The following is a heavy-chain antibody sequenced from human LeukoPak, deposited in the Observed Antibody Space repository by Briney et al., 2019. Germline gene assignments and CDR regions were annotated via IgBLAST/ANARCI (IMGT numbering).Heavy chain of an antibody. Sequence: GASVKVSCKASGYTFTSYDINWVRQATGQGLEWMGWMNPNSGNTGYAQKFQGRVTMTRNTSISTAYMELSSLRSEDTAVYYCARGQGDYSNRDYYYYGMDVWGQGTTVTVSS. J-gene: IGHJ6*02. V-gene: IGHV1-8*01. CDR2: MNPNSGNT. CDR1: GYTFTSYD. D-gene: IGHD4-4*01. CDR3: ARGQGDYSNRDYYYYGMDV.